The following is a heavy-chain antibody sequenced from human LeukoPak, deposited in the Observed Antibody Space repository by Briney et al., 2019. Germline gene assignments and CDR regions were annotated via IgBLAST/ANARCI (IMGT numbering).Heavy chain of an antibody. J-gene: IGHJ4*02. D-gene: IGHD6-13*01. CDR3: TKDVGPSIAAVGSS. V-gene: IGHV3-30*02. Sequence: PGGSLRLSCAASGFTFSSYGMHWVRQAPGKGLEWVAFIRYDGSNKYYADSVKGRFTISRDNSKNMLYLQMNSLRVKDTALYYCTKDVGPSIAAVGSSWGQGTLVSVSS. CDR2: IRYDGSNK. CDR1: GFTFSSYG.